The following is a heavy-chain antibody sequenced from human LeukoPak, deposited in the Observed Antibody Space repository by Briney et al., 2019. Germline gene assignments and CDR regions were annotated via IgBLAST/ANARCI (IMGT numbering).Heavy chain of an antibody. J-gene: IGHJ4*02. CDR2: INPNSGGT. D-gene: IGHD2-21*02. V-gene: IGHV1-2*02. CDR1: GYIFTGYY. CDR3: ARDSLRSGGGDCQDY. Sequence: ASVKVSCKASGYIFTGYYLHWVRQAPGQGLEWMGWINPNSGGTNYAQKFQGRVTMTRDTSISTAYMELSRLRSDDTAVYYCARDSLRSGGGDCQDYWGQGTLVTVSS.